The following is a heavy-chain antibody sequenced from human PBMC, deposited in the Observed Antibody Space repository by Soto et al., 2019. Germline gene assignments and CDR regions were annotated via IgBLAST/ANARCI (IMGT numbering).Heavy chain of an antibody. D-gene: IGHD2-21*02. CDR1: GFTVSSNY. V-gene: IGHV3-53*01. Sequence: XECLRLSFAASGFTVSSNYMSWVRQAPGKGLEWVSVIYSGGSTYYADSVKGRFTISRDNSKNTLYLQMNSLRAEDTAVYYCERETAGKVPYGMDVWGQGTTVTAP. J-gene: IGHJ6*02. CDR2: IYSGGST. CDR3: ERETAGKVPYGMDV.